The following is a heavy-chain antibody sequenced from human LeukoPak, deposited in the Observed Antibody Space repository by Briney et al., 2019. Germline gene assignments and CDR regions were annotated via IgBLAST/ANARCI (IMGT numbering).Heavy chain of an antibody. V-gene: IGHV4-59*01. CDR2: IYYSGST. Sequence: SETLSLTCTVSGGSISSYYWSWIRQPPGKGLEWIGYIYYSGSTKYNPSLKSRVTISVDTSKNQFSLKLSSVTAADTAVYYCARSGRHYDSRGYWTWGQGTLVTVSS. CDR1: GGSISSYY. CDR3: ARSGRHYDSRGYWT. D-gene: IGHD3-22*01. J-gene: IGHJ5*02.